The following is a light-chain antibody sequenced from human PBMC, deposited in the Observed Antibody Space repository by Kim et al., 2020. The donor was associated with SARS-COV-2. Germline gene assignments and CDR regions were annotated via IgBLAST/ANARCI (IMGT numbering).Light chain of an antibody. Sequence: GQSIAISCTGTSSDVGAYNYVSWYQQLPGKAPKLMIYDVSVRPSGVSNRFSGSKSGNTASLAISGLQAEDEADYYCSSKTTSSTLVFGTGTKVTVL. J-gene: IGLJ1*01. V-gene: IGLV2-14*03. CDR1: SSDVGAYNY. CDR2: DVS. CDR3: SSKTTSSTLV.